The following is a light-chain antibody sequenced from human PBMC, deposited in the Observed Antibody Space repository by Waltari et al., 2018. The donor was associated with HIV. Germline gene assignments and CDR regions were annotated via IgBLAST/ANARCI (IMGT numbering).Light chain of an antibody. Sequence: EIVLTQSPATLSLSPGERATLSCGASQSVSRNFLAWYQQKPGLAPRLLIYDASSRATGIPDRFSGSGSGTDFTLTISRLEPEDFAVYYCLQYGSSPKTFGQGTKVEI. V-gene: IGKV3D-20*01. CDR3: LQYGSSPKT. CDR1: QSVSRNF. J-gene: IGKJ1*01. CDR2: DAS.